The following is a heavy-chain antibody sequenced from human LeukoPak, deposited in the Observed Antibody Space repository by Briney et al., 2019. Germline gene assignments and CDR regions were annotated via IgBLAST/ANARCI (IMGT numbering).Heavy chain of an antibody. D-gene: IGHD6-13*01. CDR3: AKSYRSSWYVVDY. CDR2: ISYDGRSQ. J-gene: IGHJ4*02. Sequence: GGSLRLSCAVSGFTFSNFPMHWVRQTPGKGLEWVAVISYDGRSQYYADSVKGRFTISRDNSKNTLYLQMNSLRVEDTAIYYCAKSYRSSWYVVDYWGQGTLVTVSS. CDR1: GFTFSNFP. V-gene: IGHV3-30-3*02.